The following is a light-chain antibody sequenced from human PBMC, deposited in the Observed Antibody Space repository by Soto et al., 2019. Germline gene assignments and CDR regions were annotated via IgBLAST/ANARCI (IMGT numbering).Light chain of an antibody. V-gene: IGLV1-40*01. Sequence: QSVLTQPPSVSGAPGQRVTISRTGSSSNIRAGYDVHWYQQLPGTAPKLLIYGNSNRPSGVPDRFSGSKSGTSASLAITGLQAEDEADYYCQSYDSSLSGWVFGGGTKLTVL. CDR1: SSNIRAGYD. CDR2: GNS. CDR3: QSYDSSLSGWV. J-gene: IGLJ3*02.